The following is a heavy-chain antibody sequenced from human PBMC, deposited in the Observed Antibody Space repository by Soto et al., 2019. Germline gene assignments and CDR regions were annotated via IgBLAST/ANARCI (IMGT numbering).Heavy chain of an antibody. CDR2: TVPVFDTS. J-gene: IGHJ3*01. CDR1: GGTFNGYG. D-gene: IGHD3-10*01. Sequence: QVQLVQSGAVVKKPGSSVEVSCKASGGTFNGYGISWVRQAPGQGLEWMGGTVPVFDTSKYAPRFQGRVTITADKCTSTAYMELSSVRSEDTAIYFCARGVSNSGAYYTGPSAYDLWGQGTLVIVSS. V-gene: IGHV1-69*06. CDR3: ARGVSNSGAYYTGPSAYDL.